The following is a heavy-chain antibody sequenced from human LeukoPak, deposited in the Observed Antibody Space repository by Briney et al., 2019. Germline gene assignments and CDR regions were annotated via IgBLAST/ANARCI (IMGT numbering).Heavy chain of an antibody. CDR3: ARDIAWSIMVRGEVNAFDI. CDR1: GYSISTSYY. D-gene: IGHD3-10*01. CDR2: ISYSGST. Sequence: PSETLSLTCTVSGYSISTSYYWGWIRQPPGKGLEWIGTISYSGSTYYNPSLESRLTISIDTSKKQFSLKLTSVTAADTAVYYCARDIAWSIMVRGEVNAFDIWGQGTMVAVSS. J-gene: IGHJ3*02. V-gene: IGHV4-38-2*02.